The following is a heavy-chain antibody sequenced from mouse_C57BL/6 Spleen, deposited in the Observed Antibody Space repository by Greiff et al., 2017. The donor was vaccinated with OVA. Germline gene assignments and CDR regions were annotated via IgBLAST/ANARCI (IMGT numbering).Heavy chain of an antibody. Sequence: EVQLVESGEGLVKPGGSLKLSCAASGFTFSSYAMSWVRQTPEKRLEWVAYISSGGDYIYYADTVKGRFTISRDNARNTLYLQMSSLKSEDTAMYYGTRGGTTVVAPYYFDYWGQGTTLTVSS. J-gene: IGHJ2*01. CDR3: TRGGTTVVAPYYFDY. V-gene: IGHV5-9-1*02. CDR2: ISSGGDYI. CDR1: GFTFSSYA. D-gene: IGHD1-1*01.